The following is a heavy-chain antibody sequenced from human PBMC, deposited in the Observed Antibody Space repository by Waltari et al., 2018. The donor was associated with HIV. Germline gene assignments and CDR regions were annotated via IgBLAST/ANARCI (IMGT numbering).Heavy chain of an antibody. V-gene: IGHV4-38-2*02. CDR2: SYHSGST. CDR1: GYSISRVYY. Sequence: QVQLQESGPGLVKPSETLSLTCTVSGYSISRVYYWGWIRQPPGKGLEWIGSSYHSGSTYYNPSLKSRVTISVDTSKNQFSLKLSSVTAADTAVYYCARDIREAFIVGATGWFDPWGQGTLVTVSS. J-gene: IGHJ5*02. D-gene: IGHD1-26*01. CDR3: ARDIREAFIVGATGWFDP.